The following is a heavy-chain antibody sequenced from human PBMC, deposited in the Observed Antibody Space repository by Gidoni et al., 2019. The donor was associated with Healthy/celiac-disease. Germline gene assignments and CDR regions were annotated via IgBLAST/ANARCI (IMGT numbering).Heavy chain of an antibody. V-gene: IGHV1-18*01. D-gene: IGHD2-2*01. CDR2: ISAYNGNT. CDR3: AREVRADCSSNSCYDYWYFDL. J-gene: IGHJ2*01. CDR1: GYTFTSYG. Sequence: QVQLVQSGAEVKKPGASVKVSCKASGYTFTSYGIIWLLQAPGQGLEWMGWISAYNGNTNYAQKLQGRVTMTTDTSTSTAYMELRSLRSDDTAVYYFAREVRADCSSNSCYDYWYFDLWGRGTLVTVSS.